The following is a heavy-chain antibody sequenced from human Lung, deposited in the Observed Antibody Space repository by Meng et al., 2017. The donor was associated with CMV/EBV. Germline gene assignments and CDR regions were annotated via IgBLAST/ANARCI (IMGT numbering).Heavy chain of an antibody. J-gene: IGHJ4*02. Sequence: ASXXVSXKASGYTFTSYDINWVRQATGQGLEWMGWMNPNSGNTGYAQKFQGRVTITRNTSISTAYMELISLRSEDTAVYYCARDYGGNSDFGGIWGQGTLVTVSS. CDR2: MNPNSGNT. CDR3: ARDYGGNSDFGGI. V-gene: IGHV1-8*03. D-gene: IGHD4-23*01. CDR1: GYTFTSYD.